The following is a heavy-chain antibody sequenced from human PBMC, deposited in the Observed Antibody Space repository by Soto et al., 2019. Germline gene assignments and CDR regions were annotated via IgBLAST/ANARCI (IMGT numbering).Heavy chain of an antibody. Sequence: EVQLLESGGGLVQPGGSLRLSCAASGFTFSSYAMSWVRQAPGKGLEWVSAISGSGGSTYYADSVKGRFTISRDNSKTTLYLQMNSLRAEDTAVYYCANPSDYDYIWGSYAGEPGWGQGTLVTVSS. CDR2: ISGSGGST. J-gene: IGHJ4*02. CDR3: ANPSDYDYIWGSYAGEPG. D-gene: IGHD3-16*01. CDR1: GFTFSSYA. V-gene: IGHV3-23*01.